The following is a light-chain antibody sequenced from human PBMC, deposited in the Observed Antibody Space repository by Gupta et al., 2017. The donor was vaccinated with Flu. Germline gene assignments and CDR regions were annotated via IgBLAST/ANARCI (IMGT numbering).Light chain of an antibody. J-gene: IGKJ1*01. CDR3: QQDDTFWT. CDR1: QSISGW. V-gene: IGKV1-5*03. Sequence: SPSTLSASVGDRVTITCRASQSISGWLAWYQQRPGKAPNLLIYGSSTLQSGVPSRFSGSGSGTEFTLTISSLQPDDFANYFCQQDDTFWTFGQGTKVEVK. CDR2: GSS.